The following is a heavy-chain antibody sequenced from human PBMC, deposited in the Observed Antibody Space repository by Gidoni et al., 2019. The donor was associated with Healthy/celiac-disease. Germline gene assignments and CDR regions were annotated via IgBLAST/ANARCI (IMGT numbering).Heavy chain of an antibody. CDR2: IYTSGST. CDR1: GGSISSYY. V-gene: IGHV4-4*07. CDR3: AREACSGGSCSDY. D-gene: IGHD2-15*01. Sequence: QVQLQESGPGLVKPSETLSPTCTGSGGSISSYYWGWIRQPAGKGLEWIGRIYTSGSTNYNPSLKSRVTMSVDTSKNQFSLKLSSVTAADTAVYYCAREACSGGSCSDYWGQGTLVTVSS. J-gene: IGHJ4*02.